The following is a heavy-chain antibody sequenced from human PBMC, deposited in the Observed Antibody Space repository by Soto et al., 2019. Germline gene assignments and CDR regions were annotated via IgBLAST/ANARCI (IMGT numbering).Heavy chain of an antibody. J-gene: IGHJ6*02. CDR1: GGTFSSYA. Sequence: ASVKVSCKASGGTFSSYAISWVRQAPGQGLEWMGGIIPIFGTANYAQKFQGRVTITADESTSTAYMELSSLRSEDTAVYYCARAVAGDPYYYYGMDVWGQGTTVTVSS. CDR3: ARAVAGDPYYYYGMDV. V-gene: IGHV1-69*13. D-gene: IGHD6-19*01. CDR2: IIPIFGTA.